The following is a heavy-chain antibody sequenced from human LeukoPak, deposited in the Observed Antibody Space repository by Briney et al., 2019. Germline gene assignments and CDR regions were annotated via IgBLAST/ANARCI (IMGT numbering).Heavy chain of an antibody. D-gene: IGHD3-10*01. CDR2: ISYDGSNK. V-gene: IGHV3-30-3*01. CDR3: AREPTTGRGY. CDR1: GFTFSSYA. J-gene: IGHJ4*02. Sequence: PGGSLRLSCAASGFTFSSYAMHWVRQAPGKGLEWVAVISYDGSNKYYADSVKGRFTISRDNSKNTLYLQMSSLRAEDTAVYYCAREPTTGRGYWGQGTLVTVSS.